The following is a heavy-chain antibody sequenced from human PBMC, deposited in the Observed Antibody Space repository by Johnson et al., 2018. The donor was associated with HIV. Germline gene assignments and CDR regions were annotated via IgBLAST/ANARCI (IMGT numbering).Heavy chain of an antibody. CDR2: ISYDGSNK. D-gene: IGHD2/OR15-2a*01. Sequence: VQLVESGGGVVQPGRSLRLSCAASGFTFSSYAMHWVRQAPGKGLEWVAVISYDGSNKYYADSVKGRFTISRDNSKNTLYLQMTSLRAEDTAVYYCARDSVIGGIELSRPDAFDIWGQGTMVTVSS. CDR1: GFTFSSYA. V-gene: IGHV3-30*04. J-gene: IGHJ3*02. CDR3: ARDSVIGGIELSRPDAFDI.